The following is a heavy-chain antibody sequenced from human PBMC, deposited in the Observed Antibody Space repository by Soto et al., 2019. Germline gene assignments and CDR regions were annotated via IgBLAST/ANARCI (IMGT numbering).Heavy chain of an antibody. CDR1: GGSISSSNW. CDR2: IYHSGST. J-gene: IGHJ6*02. Sequence: QVQLQESGPGLVNPSGTLSLTCAVSGGSISSSNWWSWVRQPPGKGLEWIGEIYHSGSTNYNPSLKSRVTISVDKSKNQFSLKLSSVTAADTAVYYCARGGSAMVTDYYYYGMDVWGQGTTVTVSS. D-gene: IGHD5-18*01. CDR3: ARGGSAMVTDYYYYGMDV. V-gene: IGHV4-4*02.